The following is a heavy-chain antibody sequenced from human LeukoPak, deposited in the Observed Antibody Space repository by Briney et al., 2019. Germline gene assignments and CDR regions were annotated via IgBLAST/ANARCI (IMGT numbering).Heavy chain of an antibody. V-gene: IGHV3-53*01. CDR2: IYSGGST. CDR3: ARDQTFDI. CDR1: GFTVSSNY. Sequence: PGGSLRLSCAASGFTVSSNYMSWVRQAPGKGLEWVSVIYSGGSTYYADYVKGRFTISRDNSRNTLYLQMNSLRAEDTAVYYCARDQTFDIWGQGTMVTVSS. J-gene: IGHJ3*02.